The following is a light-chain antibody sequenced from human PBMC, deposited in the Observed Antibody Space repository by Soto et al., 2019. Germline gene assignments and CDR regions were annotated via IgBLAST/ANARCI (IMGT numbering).Light chain of an antibody. J-gene: IGKJ4*02. CDR1: QSISSTY. Sequence: EVVLTQSPATLSLSPWERATLSCRASQSISSTYLAWYQQKPGQAPRLLIYGASSRATGIPARFSGSGSGTDFTLTISRLEPEDFAVYYCQQRNNWPLTFGGGTKVDIK. CDR2: GAS. CDR3: QQRNNWPLT. V-gene: IGKV3D-20*02.